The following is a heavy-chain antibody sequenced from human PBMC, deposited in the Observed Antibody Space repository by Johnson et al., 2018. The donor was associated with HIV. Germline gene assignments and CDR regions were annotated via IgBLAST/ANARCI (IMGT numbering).Heavy chain of an antibody. V-gene: IGHV3-7*01. J-gene: IGHJ3*02. CDR1: GFTFNDYY. CDR2: IKQDGSEK. D-gene: IGHD6-6*01. CDR3: AKALPEYSSTPQAFDI. Sequence: VQLVESGGGLVKPGGSLRLSCAASGFTFNDYYMNWMRQAPGKGLEWVANIKQDGSEKYYLDSVKGRFTIARDNAKNSLYLQMSSLRAEDTAVYYCAKALPEYSSTPQAFDIWGQGTMVTVSS.